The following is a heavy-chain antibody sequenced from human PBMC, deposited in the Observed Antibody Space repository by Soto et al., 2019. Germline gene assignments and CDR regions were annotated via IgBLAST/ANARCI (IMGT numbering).Heavy chain of an antibody. Sequence: ASVKVSCKASGYTFTSYGISWVRQAPGQGLEWMGWISAYNGNTNYAQKLQGRVTMTTDTSTSTAYMELRSLRSDDTAVYYCARSGFGNFCSGGSCYLPVAYSDYWGQGTLVTVSS. CDR1: GYTFTSYG. CDR2: ISAYNGNT. D-gene: IGHD2-15*01. CDR3: ARSGFGNFCSGGSCYLPVAYSDY. J-gene: IGHJ4*02. V-gene: IGHV1-18*01.